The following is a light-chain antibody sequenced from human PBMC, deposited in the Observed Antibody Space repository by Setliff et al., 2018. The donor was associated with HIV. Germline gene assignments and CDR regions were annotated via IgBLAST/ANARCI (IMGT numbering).Light chain of an antibody. V-gene: IGLV1-47*01. CDR3: AAWDDSLSGYV. CDR2: RNN. J-gene: IGLJ1*01. CDR1: SSDVGGYNY. Sequence: QSALTQPASVSGSPGQSITISCTGTSSDVGGYNYVSWYQQLPGTTPKLLIYRNNQRPSGVPDRFSGSKSGTSASLAISGLRSEDEADYYCAAWDDSLSGYVFGTGTKV.